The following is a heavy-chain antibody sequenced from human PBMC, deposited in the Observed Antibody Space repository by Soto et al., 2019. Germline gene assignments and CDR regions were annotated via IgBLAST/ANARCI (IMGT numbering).Heavy chain of an antibody. CDR1: GYTFTSYD. J-gene: IGHJ6*02. Sequence: QVQLVQSGAEVKKPGASVKVSCKASGYTFTSYDINWVRQATGQGIEWMGWMNPNSGNTGYAQKFQGRVTMTRNTSISTAYMELSSLRSEDTAVYYCARGLDVVVVAATYGMDVWGQGTTVTVSS. D-gene: IGHD2-15*01. CDR3: ARGLDVVVVAATYGMDV. CDR2: MNPNSGNT. V-gene: IGHV1-8*01.